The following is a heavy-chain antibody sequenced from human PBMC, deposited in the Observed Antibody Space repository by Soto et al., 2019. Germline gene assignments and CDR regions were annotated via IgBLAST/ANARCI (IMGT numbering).Heavy chain of an antibody. Sequence: QVQLVQSGAEVKKPGSSVKVSCKASGGTFSSYAISWVRQAPGQGLEWMGGIIPIFGTANYAQKFQGRVTITADESTSTAYMELSSLRSEDMAVYYCARDGPPGYCSSTSCYITWGQGTLVTVSS. J-gene: IGHJ5*02. CDR2: IIPIFGTA. D-gene: IGHD2-2*02. V-gene: IGHV1-69*01. CDR3: ARDGPPGYCSSTSCYIT. CDR1: GGTFSSYA.